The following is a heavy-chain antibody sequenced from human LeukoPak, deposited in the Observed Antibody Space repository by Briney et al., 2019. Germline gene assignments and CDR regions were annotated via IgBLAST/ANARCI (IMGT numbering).Heavy chain of an antibody. CDR3: ARGNYGDYPFGSSYGMDV. Sequence: PGRSLRLSCAASGFTFSSYGMHWVRQAPGKGLEWVAVISYDGSNKYYADSVKGRFTISRDNSKNTLYLQMNSLRAEDTAVHYCARGNYGDYPFGSSYGMDVWGQGTTVTVSS. J-gene: IGHJ6*02. D-gene: IGHD4-17*01. CDR1: GFTFSSYG. V-gene: IGHV3-30*03. CDR2: ISYDGSNK.